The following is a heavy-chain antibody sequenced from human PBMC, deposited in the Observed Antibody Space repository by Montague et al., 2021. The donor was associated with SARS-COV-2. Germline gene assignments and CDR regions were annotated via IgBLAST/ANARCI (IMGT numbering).Heavy chain of an antibody. J-gene: IGHJ4*02. Sequence: SETLSLTCSISGVSITSYYWSWVRQPAGKGLEWIGCIYASGSTNYSTSLKSRVRLSIDNPKNQFSLKLESLTAADTAVYYCVRDGGNWYYFDYWGQGALVTVSS. CDR1: GVSITSYY. CDR3: VRDGGNWYYFDY. V-gene: IGHV4-4*07. CDR2: IYASGST. D-gene: IGHD3-16*01.